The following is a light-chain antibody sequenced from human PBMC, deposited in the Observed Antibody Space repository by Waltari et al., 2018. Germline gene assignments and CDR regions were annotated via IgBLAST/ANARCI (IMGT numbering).Light chain of an antibody. V-gene: IGLV1-47*01. Sequence: QSVLTQPPSASETPGQRVIISCSGSSSNLGSHYPYWYQHLPGMAPKLPIYRNNPRPSGVPDRFSGSKSGTSASLAISGLRSEDEAVYYCASWDDSHYVFGTGTKVTVL. CDR2: RNN. J-gene: IGLJ1*01. CDR1: SSNLGSHY. CDR3: ASWDDSHYV.